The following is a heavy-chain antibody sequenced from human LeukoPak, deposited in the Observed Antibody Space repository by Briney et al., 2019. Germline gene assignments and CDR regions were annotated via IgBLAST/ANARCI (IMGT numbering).Heavy chain of an antibody. CDR1: GGSISSSSYY. J-gene: IGHJ6*03. CDR2: IYYSGST. Sequence: PSETLSLTCTVSGGSISSSSYYWGWIRQPPGKGLEWIGSIYYSGSTYYNPSLKSRVTISVDTSKNQFSLKLSSVTAADTAVYYCARVDTAMPMAYYMDVWGKGTTVTVSS. V-gene: IGHV4-39*07. CDR3: ARVDTAMPMAYYMDV. D-gene: IGHD2-2*01.